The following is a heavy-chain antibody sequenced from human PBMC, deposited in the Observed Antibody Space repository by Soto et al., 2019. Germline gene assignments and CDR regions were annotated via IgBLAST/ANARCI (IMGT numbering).Heavy chain of an antibody. CDR2: MNANSGNT. CDR1: GYTFTSYD. J-gene: IGHJ3*02. Sequence: QVQLVQSGAEVKKPGASVKVSCKASGYTFTSYDINWVRQATGQGLEWMGWMNANSGNTGYAQKFQGRVTITRNTSISTAYMELSSLRSEDTAVYYCASSVVVVAATDAFDIWGQGTMVTVSS. CDR3: ASSVVVVAATDAFDI. D-gene: IGHD2-15*01. V-gene: IGHV1-8*01.